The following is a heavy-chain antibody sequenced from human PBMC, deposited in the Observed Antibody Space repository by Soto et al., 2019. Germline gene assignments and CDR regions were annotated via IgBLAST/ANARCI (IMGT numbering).Heavy chain of an antibody. CDR3: VRDGSGYDLVAFDI. Sequence: QVQLVQSGAEVKKPGSSVKVSCKASGGTFSSYTISWVRQAPGQGLEWMGRIIPILGIANYAQKFQGRVTITADKSTSTAYMELSSLRSEDTAVYYCVRDGSGYDLVAFDIWGQGTMVTVSS. J-gene: IGHJ3*02. CDR2: IIPILGIA. CDR1: GGTFSSYT. V-gene: IGHV1-69*08. D-gene: IGHD5-12*01.